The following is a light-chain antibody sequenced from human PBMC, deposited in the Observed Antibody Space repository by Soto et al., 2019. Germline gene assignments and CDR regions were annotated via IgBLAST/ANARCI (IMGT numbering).Light chain of an antibody. V-gene: IGLV4-69*01. CDR1: SGHSSYA. CDR3: QTWSTGTVV. J-gene: IGLJ2*01. CDR2: VNNDGSH. Sequence: QSVLTQSPSASASLGASVKLTCTRSSGHSSYAIAWHQQQPEKGPRYLMKVNNDGSHTKGDGIPDRFSGSSSGAERYLSISSLQSDDEADYYCQTWSTGTVVFGGGTKLTVL.